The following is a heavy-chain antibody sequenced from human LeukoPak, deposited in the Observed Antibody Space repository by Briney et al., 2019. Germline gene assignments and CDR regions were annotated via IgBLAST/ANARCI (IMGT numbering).Heavy chain of an antibody. CDR3: ARVGYRGAVAGTLQDY. J-gene: IGHJ4*02. CDR1: AFTFSRYG. CDR2: IRYDGSNK. V-gene: IGHV3-30*02. D-gene: IGHD6-19*01. Sequence: GGSLRLSCAASAFTFSRYGMHWVRQAPGKGLEWVAFIRYDGSNKYYADSVKGRFTISRDNSKNTLYLQMNSLRAEDTAVYYCARVGYRGAVAGTLQDYWGQGTLVTVSS.